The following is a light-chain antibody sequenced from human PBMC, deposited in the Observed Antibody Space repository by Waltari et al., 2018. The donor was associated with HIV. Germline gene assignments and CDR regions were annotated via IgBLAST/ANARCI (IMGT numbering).Light chain of an antibody. CDR3: CSYAGSSTYV. Sequence: QSALTQPRSVSGSPGQSVPISCTGTSSYVGGYTYVSWYQQHPGKAPKLMIYDVSKRPSGVPDRFSGSKSGNTASLTISGLQAEDEADYYCCSYAGSSTYVFGTGTKVTVL. V-gene: IGLV2-11*01. CDR1: SSYVGGYTY. J-gene: IGLJ1*01. CDR2: DVS.